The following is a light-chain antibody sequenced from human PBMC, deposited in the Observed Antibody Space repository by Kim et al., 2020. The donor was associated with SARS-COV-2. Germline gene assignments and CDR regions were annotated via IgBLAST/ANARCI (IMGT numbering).Light chain of an antibody. CDR2: EAS. Sequence: SAAVGDRVTITCRASRSSTGWVAWYQQKPGRAPKLLIDEASTLQSGVPSRCSGSGSGTEFTLTISSLQPDDFATYYWQQYDTSWTFGQGTKVDIK. J-gene: IGKJ1*01. V-gene: IGKV1-5*03. CDR1: RSSTGW. CDR3: QQYDTSWT.